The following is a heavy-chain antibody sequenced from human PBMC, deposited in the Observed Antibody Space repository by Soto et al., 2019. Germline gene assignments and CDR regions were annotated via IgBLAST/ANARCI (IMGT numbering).Heavy chain of an antibody. CDR1: GYTFTGYY. J-gene: IGHJ3*02. D-gene: IGHD3-10*01. CDR3: ARVDSGSSSDAFDI. Sequence: ASVKVSCKASGYTFTGYYMHRVRQAPGQGLEWMGWINPNSGGTNYAQKFQGWVTMTRDTSISTAYMELSRLRSDDTAVYYCARVDSGSSSDAFDIWGQGTMVTVS. V-gene: IGHV1-2*04. CDR2: INPNSGGT.